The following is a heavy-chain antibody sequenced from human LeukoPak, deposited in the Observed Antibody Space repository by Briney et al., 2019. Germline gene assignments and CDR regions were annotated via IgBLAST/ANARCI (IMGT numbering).Heavy chain of an antibody. CDR1: GGCLSSSSYY. D-gene: IGHD6-13*01. CDR2: IYYSGST. Sequence: MPSETLSLTCTVSGGCLSSSSYYWGWIRQPPGKGLEWIGNIYYSGSTHYNPSLKSRVTISVDTSKNQFSLRLSSVTAADTAVYYCATRGPGSNWSFDYWGQGTLVTVFS. CDR3: ATRGPGSNWSFDY. J-gene: IGHJ4*02. V-gene: IGHV4-39*01.